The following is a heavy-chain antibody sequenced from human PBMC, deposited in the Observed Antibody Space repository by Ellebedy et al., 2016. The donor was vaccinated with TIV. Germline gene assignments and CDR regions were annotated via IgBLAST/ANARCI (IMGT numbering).Heavy chain of an antibody. CDR2: INPNSGGT. CDR3: AFYYGSGSYYNPPPELYFDY. CDR1: GYTFTGCY. J-gene: IGHJ4*02. Sequence: AASVKVSCKASGYTFTGCYMHWVRQAPGQGLEWMGWINPNSGGTNYAQKFQGRVTMTRDTSISTAYMELSRLRSDDTAVYYCAFYYGSGSYYNPPPELYFDYWGRGTLVTVSS. D-gene: IGHD3-10*01. V-gene: IGHV1-2*02.